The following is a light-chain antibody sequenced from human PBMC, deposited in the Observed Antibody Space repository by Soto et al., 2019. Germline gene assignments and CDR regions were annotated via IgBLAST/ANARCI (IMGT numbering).Light chain of an antibody. Sequence: IVLTQSPATLSSSPWERATLSCRASQSVSTYLAWYQQKPGQPPRLLIYDASNRATGIPARFSGSGSGTDFTLTISSLEPEDFAVYYCQQRSNRPSITFGQGTRLEIK. V-gene: IGKV3-11*01. CDR1: QSVSTY. CDR2: DAS. CDR3: QQRSNRPSIT. J-gene: IGKJ5*01.